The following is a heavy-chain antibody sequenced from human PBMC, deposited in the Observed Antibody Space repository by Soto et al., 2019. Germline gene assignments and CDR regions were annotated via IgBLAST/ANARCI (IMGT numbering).Heavy chain of an antibody. J-gene: IGHJ6*02. D-gene: IGHD2-15*01. CDR3: ARVLGYCSGGSCYYYYGQDV. CDR2: IYYSGST. Sequence: SETPSLSCTVSGGSISSGDYYWSWIRQPPGKGLEWIGYIYYSGSTYYNPSLKSRVTISVDTSKNQFSLKLSSVTAADTAVYYCARVLGYCSGGSCYYYYGQDVWGQGTTVPVSS. V-gene: IGHV4-30-4*01. CDR1: GGSISSGDYY.